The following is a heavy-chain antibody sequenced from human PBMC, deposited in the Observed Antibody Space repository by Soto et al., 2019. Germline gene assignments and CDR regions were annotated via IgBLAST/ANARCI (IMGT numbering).Heavy chain of an antibody. J-gene: IGHJ4*02. D-gene: IGHD3-22*01. Sequence: GGSLRLSCAASGFTFSSYAMSWVRQAPGKGLEWVSAISGSGGSTYYADSVKGRFTISRDNSKNTLYLQMNSLRAEDTAVHYCAKDAGPYYYDSSGYSFDYWGQGTLVTVSS. V-gene: IGHV3-23*01. CDR3: AKDAGPYYYDSSGYSFDY. CDR2: ISGSGGST. CDR1: GFTFSSYA.